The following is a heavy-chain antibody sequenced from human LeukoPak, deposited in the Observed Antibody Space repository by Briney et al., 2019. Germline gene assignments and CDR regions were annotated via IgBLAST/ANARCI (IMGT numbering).Heavy chain of an antibody. D-gene: IGHD5-12*01. CDR1: GYTFTSYD. CDR2: MSPNSGNT. CDR3: ALQSPDFWWLLVDP. V-gene: IGHV1-8*01. J-gene: IGHJ5*02. Sequence: GASVKVSCKASGYTFTSYDINWVRQATGQGLEWMGWMSPNSGNTGYAQKFQGRVTMTRNTSISTAYMELSSLRSEDTAVYYCALQSPDFWWLLVDPWGQGTLVTVSS.